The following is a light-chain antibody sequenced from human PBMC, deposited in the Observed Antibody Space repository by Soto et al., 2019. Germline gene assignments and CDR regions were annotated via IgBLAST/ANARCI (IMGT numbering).Light chain of an antibody. CDR2: AAS. CDR3: QQYGSSQWT. V-gene: IGKV3-20*01. J-gene: IGKJ1*01. Sequence: VLTPSPATLSSASGERPTLSCMASQSVSNYLAWYQQKPGQAPRLLIYAASSRATGSPDRCSGSGSGTDFTLTISRLEPEDFAVYYCQQYGSSQWTFGQGTKVDIK. CDR1: QSVSNY.